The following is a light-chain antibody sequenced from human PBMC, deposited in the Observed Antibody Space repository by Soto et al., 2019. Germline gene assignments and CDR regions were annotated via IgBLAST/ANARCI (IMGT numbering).Light chain of an antibody. CDR3: QHCDYRPI. CDR2: DAS. Sequence: DIPMTQSPSSLSASVGDRVTITCQASHDITSFLNWYQHKPGRAPKLLIYDASILEAGDPTRFRGSGSGTHFTFTISSLQPEDVAPYYCQHCDYRPIFGPGTTVEFK. CDR1: HDITSF. J-gene: IGKJ3*01. V-gene: IGKV1-33*01.